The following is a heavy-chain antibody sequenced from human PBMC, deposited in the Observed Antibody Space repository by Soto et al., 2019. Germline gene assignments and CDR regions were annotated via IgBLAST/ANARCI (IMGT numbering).Heavy chain of an antibody. CDR3: ARSSVTIFGVVIIPAPHFDY. CDR1: GGSFSGYY. CDR2: INHSGST. D-gene: IGHD3-3*01. J-gene: IGHJ4*02. V-gene: IGHV4-34*01. Sequence: XGTLCLTCAVYGGSFSGYYWSWIRQPPGKGLEWIGEINHSGSTNYNPSLKSRVTISVDTSKNQFSLKLSSVTAADTAVYYCARSSVTIFGVVIIPAPHFDYWGQGTLVTVSS.